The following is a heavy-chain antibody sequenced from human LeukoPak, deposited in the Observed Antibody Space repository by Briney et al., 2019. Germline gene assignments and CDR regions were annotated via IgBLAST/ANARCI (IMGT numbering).Heavy chain of an antibody. V-gene: IGHV1-2*02. J-gene: IGHJ4*02. Sequence: ASVTVSCKASGYTFTGYYIHWVRQAPGQGLEWMGWISPDSTDTNYAQKFQGRVTITRHTSISTAYMELSRLRFDDTAVYYCTREDYWGQGTLVTVSS. CDR3: TREDY. CDR1: GYTFTGYY. CDR2: ISPDSTDT.